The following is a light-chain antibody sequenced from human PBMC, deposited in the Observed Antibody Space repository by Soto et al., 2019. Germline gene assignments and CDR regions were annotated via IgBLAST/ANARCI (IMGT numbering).Light chain of an antibody. CDR2: KAS. V-gene: IGKV1-5*03. CDR1: QSISSL. CDR3: QQYNSYPLT. J-gene: IGKJ5*01. Sequence: DIQMTQSPSTLSASVGDRVTITCRASQSISSLLAWYQQKPGRAPTLLIYKASTLESEVPSRFSGSGSGTEFSLTISSLQPDDSASYYCQQYNSYPLTFGQGTRLEIK.